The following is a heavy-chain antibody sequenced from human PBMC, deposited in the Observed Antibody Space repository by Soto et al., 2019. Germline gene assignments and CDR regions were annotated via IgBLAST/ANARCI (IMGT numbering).Heavy chain of an antibody. CDR1: GFTFSSYA. CDR2: ISGSGGST. J-gene: IGHJ4*02. V-gene: IGHV3-23*01. D-gene: IGHD3-22*01. CDR3: ATQSSGLDY. Sequence: PGGSLRLSCTASGFTFSSYAMSWVRQAPGKGLEWVSAISGSGGSTYYADSVKGRFTISRDNSKNTLYLQMNSLRAEGTAVYYCATQSSGLDYWGQGTLVTVSS.